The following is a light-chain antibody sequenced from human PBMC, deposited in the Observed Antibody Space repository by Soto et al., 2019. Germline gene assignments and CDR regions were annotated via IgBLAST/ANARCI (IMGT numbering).Light chain of an antibody. Sequence: LTQSPSGSLSPGQTAGITCGGNNIGRKSVHWYQQKPGQAPVLVVYDDSDRPSGIPERFSGSNSGNTATLIISRVEAGDEADYYCQVWDSNSDYVYGTGTKVTVL. CDR3: QVWDSNSDYV. CDR1: NIGRKS. CDR2: DDS. J-gene: IGLJ1*01. V-gene: IGLV3-21*02.